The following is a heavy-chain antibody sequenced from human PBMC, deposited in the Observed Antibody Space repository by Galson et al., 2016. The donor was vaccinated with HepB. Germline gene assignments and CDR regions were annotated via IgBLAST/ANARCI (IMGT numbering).Heavy chain of an antibody. CDR2: ISSSSTYI. J-gene: IGHJ4*02. CDR3: ARGLPFHSSGWYFDS. Sequence: SLRLSCAASGFTFSSYSMNWVRQAPGKGLEWVSSISSSSTYIYYADSVKGRFSISKDNAKNSLSLQMTSLRDDDTAVYYCARGLPFHSSGWYFDSWGQGILVTVSS. V-gene: IGHV3-21*01. D-gene: IGHD6-19*01. CDR1: GFTFSSYS.